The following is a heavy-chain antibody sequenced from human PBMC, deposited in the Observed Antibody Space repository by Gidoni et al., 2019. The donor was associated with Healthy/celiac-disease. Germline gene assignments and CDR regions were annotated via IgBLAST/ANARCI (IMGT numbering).Heavy chain of an antibody. Sequence: AASGFTFSSFWMSWVRQATGKGLEWGANIKQDGRERDYVDSVKGRFTIARENAKNSLYLQMNSLRAEDTAVYYCARTEAGGLWEWLLHEYWYFDLGGRGTLVTVSS. CDR2: IKQDGRER. J-gene: IGHJ2*01. V-gene: IGHV3-7*03. D-gene: IGHD3-3*01. CDR1: GFTFSSFW. CDR3: ARTEAGGLWEWLLHEYWYFDL.